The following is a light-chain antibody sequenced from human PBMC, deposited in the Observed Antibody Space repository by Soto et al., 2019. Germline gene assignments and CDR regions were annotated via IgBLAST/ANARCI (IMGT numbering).Light chain of an antibody. CDR1: QSISSW. CDR2: KAS. V-gene: IGKV1-5*03. J-gene: IGKJ1*01. Sequence: DIQMTQSPSTLSASIGDRVTITCRASQSISSWLAWYQQKPGNAPKFLIYKASTLKSGVPSRFSGSGSGTDFTLTISSLQPEDFATYYCLQDYNYPWTFGQGTKVDIK. CDR3: LQDYNYPWT.